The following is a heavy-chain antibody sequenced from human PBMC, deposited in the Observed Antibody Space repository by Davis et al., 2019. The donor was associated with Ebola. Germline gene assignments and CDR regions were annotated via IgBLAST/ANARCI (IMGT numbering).Heavy chain of an antibody. CDR3: AKDGWAPVGAATHIDY. J-gene: IGHJ4*02. D-gene: IGHD2-15*01. CDR2: ISGSGGST. Sequence: PGGSLRLSCAASGFTFSSYAMSWVRQAPGKGLEWVSAISGSGGSTYYADSVKGRFTISRDNSKNTLYLQMNSLRAEDTAVYYCAKDGWAPVGAATHIDYWGQGTLVTVSS. V-gene: IGHV3-23*01. CDR1: GFTFSSYA.